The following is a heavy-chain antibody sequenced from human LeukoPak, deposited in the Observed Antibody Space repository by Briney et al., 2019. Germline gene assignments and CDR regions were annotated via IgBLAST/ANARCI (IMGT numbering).Heavy chain of an antibody. V-gene: IGHV4-31*03. J-gene: IGHJ4*02. CDR2: IYYSGST. D-gene: IGHD6-19*01. CDR1: GGSISSASYY. CDR3: ARDVSGWRFDY. Sequence: SETLSLTCSVSGGSISSASYYWSWIRQHPGKGLEWIGYIYYSGSTDYNSSLKGRVMISPDTSKNQFSLRLSSVTAADTAVYYCARDVSGWRFDYWGQGTLVTVSS.